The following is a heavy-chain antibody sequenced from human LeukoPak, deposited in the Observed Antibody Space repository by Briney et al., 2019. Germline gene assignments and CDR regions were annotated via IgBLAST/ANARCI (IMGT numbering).Heavy chain of an antibody. V-gene: IGHV3-23*01. CDR1: GCTFNNYA. D-gene: IGHD4-23*01. CDR2: ISGSGGST. CDR3: AEIGGNLIY. J-gene: IGHJ4*02. Sequence: PGGSLRLSCAASGCTFNNYAMSWVRQAPGKGLEWVSAISGSGGSTYYADSVKGRFTISRDNSKNTLFLQMNSLRAEDTAVYYCAEIGGNLIYWGQGTLVTVSS.